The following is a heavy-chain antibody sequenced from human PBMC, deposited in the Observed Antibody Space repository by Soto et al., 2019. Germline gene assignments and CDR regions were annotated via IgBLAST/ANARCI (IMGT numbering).Heavy chain of an antibody. J-gene: IGHJ4*02. Sequence: ASVKVSCKASGHAFTSYGVNWVRQAPGQGLGWMGWIAPHSGRTTYLPKFQGRVTITADAATTTAYMELGSRSSDDTGIYFCAGAATGSYHSAYWGQGTVVAVSS. V-gene: IGHV1-18*04. CDR3: AGAATGSYHSAY. D-gene: IGHD3-10*01. CDR1: GHAFTSYG. CDR2: IAPHSGRT.